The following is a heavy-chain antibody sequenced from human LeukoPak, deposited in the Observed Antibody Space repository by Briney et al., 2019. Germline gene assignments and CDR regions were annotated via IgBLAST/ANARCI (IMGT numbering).Heavy chain of an antibody. CDR2: ISGSGGST. CDR1: GFTFSSYA. Sequence: GGSLTLACAASGFTFSSYAMSWVRQAPGKGLEWVSAISGSGGSTYYADSVKGRFTISRDNSKNTLYLQMNSLRAEDTAVYYCAKDGYYYDSSGSFDYWGQGTLVTVSS. V-gene: IGHV3-23*01. J-gene: IGHJ4*02. CDR3: AKDGYYYDSSGSFDY. D-gene: IGHD3-22*01.